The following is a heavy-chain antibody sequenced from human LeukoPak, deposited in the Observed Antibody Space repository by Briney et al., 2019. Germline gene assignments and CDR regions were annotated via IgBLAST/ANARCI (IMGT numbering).Heavy chain of an antibody. CDR2: INHSGST. D-gene: IGHD2-2*01. J-gene: IGHJ6*03. Sequence: SETLSLTCAVYGGSFSGYYWSWIRQPPGKGLEWIGEINHSGSTNYNPSLKSRVTISVDTSKNQFSLKLSSVTAADTAVYYCARQKYQLLHYYYYYMDVWGKGTTVTISS. CDR3: ARQKYQLLHYYYYYMDV. V-gene: IGHV4-34*01. CDR1: GGSFSGYY.